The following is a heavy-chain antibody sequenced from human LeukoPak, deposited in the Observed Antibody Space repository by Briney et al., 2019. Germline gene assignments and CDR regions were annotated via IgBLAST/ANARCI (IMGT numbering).Heavy chain of an antibody. J-gene: IGHJ4*02. V-gene: IGHV3-30*03. CDR3: IAVAGTFVY. D-gene: IGHD6-19*01. Sequence: GGSLRLSCAASGFTFSSYGMHWVRQAPGKGLEWVAVISYDGSNKYYADSVKGRFTISRDNSKNTLYLQMGSLRAEDMAVYYCIAVAGTFVYWGQGTLVTVSS. CDR1: GFTFSSYG. CDR2: ISYDGSNK.